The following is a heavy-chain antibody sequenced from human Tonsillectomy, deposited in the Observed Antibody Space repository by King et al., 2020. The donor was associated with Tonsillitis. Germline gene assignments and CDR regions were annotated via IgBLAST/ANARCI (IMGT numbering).Heavy chain of an antibody. CDR3: ARHWSHLYDVDV. CDR2: INYSGST. V-gene: IGHV4-59*08. J-gene: IGHJ6*03. Sequence: VQLQESGPGLVKPSETLSLTCAVSGGSISSYYWGWIRQPPGRRLEWIGYINYSGSTNYNPSLKSRVIISVDTSKNQFSLKLSSVTAADTAVYYCARHWSHLYDVDVWGKGTTVTVSS. CDR1: GGSISSYY.